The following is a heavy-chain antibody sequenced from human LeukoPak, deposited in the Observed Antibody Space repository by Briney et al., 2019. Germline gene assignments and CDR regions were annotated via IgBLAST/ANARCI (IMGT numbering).Heavy chain of an antibody. CDR1: GYTLTELS. D-gene: IGHD3-22*01. V-gene: IGHV1-24*01. J-gene: IGHJ4*02. Sequence: ASVTVSCKVSGYTLTELSMHWVRQAPGKGLEWMGGFDPEDGETIYAQKFQGRVTMTKDTSTDTAYMEVSSLRSEDTALYYCARDRDSSAAYYFDYWGQGTLVTVSS. CDR3: ARDRDSSAAYYFDY. CDR2: FDPEDGET.